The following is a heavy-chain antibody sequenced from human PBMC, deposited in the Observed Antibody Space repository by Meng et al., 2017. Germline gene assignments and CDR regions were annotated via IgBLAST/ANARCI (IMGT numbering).Heavy chain of an antibody. CDR2: INTNTGNP. J-gene: IGHJ4*02. Sequence: VPLLQSGSELMEPWASWKVPCKASGYTFTSYAMNWVRQAPVQGLEWMGWINTNTGNPTYAQGFTDRFVLSLDTSVSTAYLQISSLKAEDTAVYYCAREGRVDFDYWGQGTLVTVSS. CDR1: GYTFTSYA. CDR3: AREGRVDFDY. V-gene: IGHV7-4-1*02. D-gene: IGHD1-26*01.